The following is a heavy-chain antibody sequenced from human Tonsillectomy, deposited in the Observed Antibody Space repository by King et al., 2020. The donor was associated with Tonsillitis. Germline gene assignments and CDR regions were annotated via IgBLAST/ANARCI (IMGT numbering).Heavy chain of an antibody. J-gene: IGHJ6*03. CDR1: GFTFTSSA. V-gene: IGHV1-58*02. Sequence: QLVQSGPEVKKPGTSVKVSCKAYGFTFTSSAMQWVRQARGQRLEWIGWIVVGSGNTNYAQKFQERVTITSDMSTSTAYMELSSLRSEDTAVYYCAADAGYYDSFIRGDYYYMDVWGKGTTVTVSS. CDR2: IVVGSGNT. CDR3: AADAGYYDSFIRGDYYYMDV. D-gene: IGHD3-22*01.